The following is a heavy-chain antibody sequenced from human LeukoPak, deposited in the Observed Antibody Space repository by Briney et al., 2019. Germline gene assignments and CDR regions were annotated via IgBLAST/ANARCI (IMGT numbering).Heavy chain of an antibody. D-gene: IGHD1-26*01. V-gene: IGHV1-8*01. Sequence: ASVKVSCKASGYTFTSYDMNWVRQATGQGLEWMGWMNPNSGNTGYAQKFQGRVTMTRNTSISTAYMELSSLRSEDTAVYYCASGYRGSTPFDYWGQGTLVTVSS. J-gene: IGHJ4*02. CDR3: ASGYRGSTPFDY. CDR1: GYTFTSYD. CDR2: MNPNSGNT.